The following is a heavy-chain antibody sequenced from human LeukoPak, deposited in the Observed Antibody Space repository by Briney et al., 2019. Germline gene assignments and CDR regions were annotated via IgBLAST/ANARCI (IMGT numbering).Heavy chain of an antibody. J-gene: IGHJ4*02. CDR2: IYYSGST. D-gene: IGHD3-22*01. CDR1: GGSISSYY. V-gene: IGHV4-59*01. CDR3: ARGSGVYYYDSRGPRSYYFDY. Sequence: SETLSLTCTVSGGSISSYYWSWIRQPPGKGLEWIGYIYYSGSTDYNPSLKSRVTISVDTSKNQFSLKLSSVTAADTAVYYCARGSGVYYYDSRGPRSYYFDYWGQGTLVTVSS.